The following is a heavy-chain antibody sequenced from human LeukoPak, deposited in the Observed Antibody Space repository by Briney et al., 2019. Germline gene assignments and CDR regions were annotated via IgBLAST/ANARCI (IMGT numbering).Heavy chain of an antibody. J-gene: IGHJ4*02. D-gene: IGHD6-13*01. CDR3: ARGRIAAAGILDY. V-gene: IGHV4-61*02. CDR1: GGSITSDSYY. Sequence: PSQTLSLTCTVSGGSITSDSYYWSWIRQPAGKGLEWIGRTYTSGSTNYNPSLKSRVTISVDTSKNQFSLKLSSVTAADTAVYYCARGRIAAAGILDYWGQGTLVTVSS. CDR2: TYTSGST.